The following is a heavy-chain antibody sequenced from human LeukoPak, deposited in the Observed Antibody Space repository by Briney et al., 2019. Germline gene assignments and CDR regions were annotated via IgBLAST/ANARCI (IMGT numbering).Heavy chain of an antibody. J-gene: IGHJ4*02. CDR1: GGSFSGYY. D-gene: IGHD3-16*01. CDR3: ARRRGTSGFDY. V-gene: IGHV4-34*01. CDR2: INHSGST. Sequence: SETLSLTCAVYGGSFSGYYWSWIRQPPGKGLEWIGEINHSGSTNYNPSLKSRVTISVDTSKNQFSLKLSSVTAADTAVYYCARRRGTSGFDYWGQGTLVTVSS.